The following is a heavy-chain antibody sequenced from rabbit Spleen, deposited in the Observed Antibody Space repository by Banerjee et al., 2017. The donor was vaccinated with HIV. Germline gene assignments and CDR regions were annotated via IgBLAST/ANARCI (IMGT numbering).Heavy chain of an antibody. Sequence: QQQLEESGGGQVKPGGTLTLSCKASGFTLSRYWIWWVRQAPGKGLEWIACVNGGISGTTHYATWAKGRFTVSKTSSTTVTLQVTSLTAADTATYFCARAENFDRYATDLGLWGQGTLVTVS. CDR3: ARAENFDRYATDLGL. J-gene: IGHJ3*01. D-gene: IGHD6-1*01. CDR2: VNGGISGTT. CDR1: GFTLSRYW. V-gene: IGHV1S45*01.